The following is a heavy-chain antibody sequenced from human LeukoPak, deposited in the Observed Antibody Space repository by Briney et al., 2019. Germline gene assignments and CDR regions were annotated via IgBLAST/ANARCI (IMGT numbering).Heavy chain of an antibody. Sequence: PSETLSLTCTVSGVSISSSSYYWGWIRQPPGKGLEWIGSIYCSGSTYYDPSLRRRVTISVDASKNQFSLKLSSVTAADTPVYHCARGTSSQLVLVFDYWGQGTLVTVSS. J-gene: IGHJ4*02. CDR3: ARGTSSQLVLVFDY. CDR1: GVSISSSSYY. V-gene: IGHV4-39*07. D-gene: IGHD6-6*01. CDR2: IYCSGST.